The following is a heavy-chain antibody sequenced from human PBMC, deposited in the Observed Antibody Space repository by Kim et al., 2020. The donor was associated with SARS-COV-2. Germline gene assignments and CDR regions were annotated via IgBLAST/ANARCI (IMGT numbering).Heavy chain of an antibody. D-gene: IGHD4-17*01. CDR3: AGRDYGDYPFDY. V-gene: IGHV1-69*13. J-gene: IGHJ4*02. CDR2: IIPIFGTA. CDR1: GGTFSSYA. Sequence: SVKVSCKASGGTFSSYAISWVRQAPGQGLEWMGGIIPIFGTANYAQKFQGRVTITADESTSTAYMELSSLRSEDTAVYYCAGRDYGDYPFDYWGQGTLVTVSS.